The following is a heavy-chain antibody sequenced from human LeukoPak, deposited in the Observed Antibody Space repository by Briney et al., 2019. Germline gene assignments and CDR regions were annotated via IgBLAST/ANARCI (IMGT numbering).Heavy chain of an antibody. Sequence: GASVKVSCKASGGTFSSYAISWVRQAPGQGLEWMGGIIPIFGTANYAQKFQGRVTITADESTSTAYMELSSLRSEDTAVYYCARQFYYYDSSGYDAFDIWGQGTMVTVSS. CDR1: GGTFSSYA. CDR3: ARQFYYYDSSGYDAFDI. CDR2: IIPIFGTA. D-gene: IGHD3-22*01. J-gene: IGHJ3*02. V-gene: IGHV1-69*13.